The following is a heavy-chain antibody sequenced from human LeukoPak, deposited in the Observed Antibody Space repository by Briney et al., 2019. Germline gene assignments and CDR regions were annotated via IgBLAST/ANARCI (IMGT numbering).Heavy chain of an antibody. V-gene: IGHV4-59*01. CDR3: ARDRVRQQLVGRKYHYYYMDV. CDR2: IYYSGST. CDR1: GDSISYFY. Sequence: SETLSLTCSVSGDSISYFYWSWIRQPPGKGLEWIGYIYYSGSTNYNPSLKSRVTISVNTSKNQFSLKLTSVTAADTAVYYCARDRVRQQLVGRKYHYYYMDVWSKGTTVTISS. J-gene: IGHJ6*03. D-gene: IGHD6-13*01.